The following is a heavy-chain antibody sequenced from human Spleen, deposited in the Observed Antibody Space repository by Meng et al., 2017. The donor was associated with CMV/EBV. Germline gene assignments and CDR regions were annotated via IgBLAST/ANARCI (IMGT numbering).Heavy chain of an antibody. CDR3: AKDYSNYPERPDY. D-gene: IGHD4-11*01. Sequence: SLKISCAASGFTFDDYAKHWVRQAPGKGLEWVSGISWNSGRIGYADSVKGRFTISRDDAKNSLYLQMNSLRAEDTAFYYCAKDYSNYPERPDYWGQGTLVTVSS. J-gene: IGHJ4*02. V-gene: IGHV3-9*01. CDR2: ISWNSGRI. CDR1: GFTFDDYA.